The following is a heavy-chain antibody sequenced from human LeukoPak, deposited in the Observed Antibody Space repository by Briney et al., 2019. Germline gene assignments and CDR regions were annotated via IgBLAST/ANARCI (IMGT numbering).Heavy chain of an antibody. Sequence: SETLSLTCGVYDESFSGPYWSWIRQPPGKGLEWIGEINDGGYTNYNPSLESRVTLSVDTSKKQFSVKLGSVTAADTAVYYCASAFGNVRGLTWGQGTLVTVSS. V-gene: IGHV4-34*01. CDR3: ASAFGNVRGLT. J-gene: IGHJ5*02. CDR1: DESFSGPY. D-gene: IGHD3-10*01. CDR2: INDGGYT.